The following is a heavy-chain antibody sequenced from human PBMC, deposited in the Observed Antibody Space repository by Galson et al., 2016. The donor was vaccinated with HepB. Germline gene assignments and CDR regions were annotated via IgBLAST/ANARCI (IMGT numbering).Heavy chain of an antibody. CDR3: VRPSSYSSPAYYYYAMDV. Sequence: ASGFAFSNYNMNWVRQAPGKGLEWVSSISSGTNFMHYADSVEGRFTISRDDSKNSLYLHMSSLRVEDTAVYYCVRPSSYSSPAYYYYAMDVWGQGTTVTVSS. D-gene: IGHD3-10*01. J-gene: IGHJ6*02. CDR1: GFAFSNYN. V-gene: IGHV3-21*01. CDR2: ISSGTNFM.